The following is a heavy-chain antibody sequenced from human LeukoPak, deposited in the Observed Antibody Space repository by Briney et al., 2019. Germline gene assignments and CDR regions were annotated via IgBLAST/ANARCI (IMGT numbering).Heavy chain of an antibody. V-gene: IGHV3-66*01. CDR3: ARDPNGDYIGAFDM. CDR2: IYSGGDT. CDR1: GFTVSSNY. J-gene: IGHJ3*02. D-gene: IGHD4-17*01. Sequence: GSLRLSCAASGFTVSSNYMSWVRQTPGRGLEWLSIIYSGGDTYYPDSLKGRFTISRDNSKNTLYLQMNSLRAEDTAVYYCARDPNGDYIGAFDMCGQGTKVTVSS.